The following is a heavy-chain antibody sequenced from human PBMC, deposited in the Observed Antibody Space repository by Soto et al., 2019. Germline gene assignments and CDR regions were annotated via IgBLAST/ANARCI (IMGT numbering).Heavy chain of an antibody. CDR2: IIPIFGTA. V-gene: IGHV1-69*01. D-gene: IGHD3-22*01. CDR1: GGTFSSYA. Sequence: QVQLVQSGAEVKKPGSSVKVSCKASGGTFSSYAISWVRQAPGQGLEWMGGIIPIFGTANYAQKFQGRVTITADESTSKAYMELSSLRSEDTAVYYCARDFNDIRSSGYYYAGRYYGMDVWGQGTTVTVSS. CDR3: ARDFNDIRSSGYYYAGRYYGMDV. J-gene: IGHJ6*02.